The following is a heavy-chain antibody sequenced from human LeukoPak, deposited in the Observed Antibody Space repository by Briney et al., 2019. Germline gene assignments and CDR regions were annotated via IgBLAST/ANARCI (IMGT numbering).Heavy chain of an antibody. J-gene: IGHJ6*02. CDR2: ISAYNGNT. D-gene: IGHD5-18*01. CDR3: ARDDLRSYGHPDYYGMDV. Sequence: ASVKVSCKASGYTFTSYGISWVRQAPGQGLEWMGWISAYNGNTNYAQKLQGRVTMTTDTSTSTAYMELRSLRSDDTAVYYCARDDLRSYGHPDYYGMDVWGQGTTVTVSS. CDR1: GYTFTSYG. V-gene: IGHV1-18*01.